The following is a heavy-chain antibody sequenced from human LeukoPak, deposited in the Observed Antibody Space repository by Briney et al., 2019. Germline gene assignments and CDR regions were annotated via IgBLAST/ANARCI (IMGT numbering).Heavy chain of an antibody. V-gene: IGHV4-31*03. CDR2: IYHTGST. CDR3: ARGRLLGVVFSHADY. CDR1: GDAISTNNFC. J-gene: IGHJ4*02. Sequence: SETPSLTCTVSGDAISTNNFCWNWFRQHPVKGLEWLGYIYHTGSTYYNPSLESRLSMSIDTSKKQFSVRLTSVTAADTAVYYCARGRLLGVVFSHADYWGQGALVTVSS. D-gene: IGHD3-3*01.